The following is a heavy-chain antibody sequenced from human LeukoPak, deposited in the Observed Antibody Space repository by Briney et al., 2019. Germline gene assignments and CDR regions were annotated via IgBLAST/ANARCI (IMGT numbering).Heavy chain of an antibody. CDR2: IYYSGST. V-gene: IGHV4-59*01. J-gene: IGHJ4*02. D-gene: IGHD4-23*01. CDR1: GGSISSYY. Sequence: SVTLSLTCTVSGGSISSYYWSWIRQPPGKGLEWIGYIYYSGSTNYNPSLKSRVTISVDTSKNQFSLKLSSVTAADTAVYYCARIEDYGGNSVNYWGQGTLVTVSS. CDR3: ARIEDYGGNSVNY.